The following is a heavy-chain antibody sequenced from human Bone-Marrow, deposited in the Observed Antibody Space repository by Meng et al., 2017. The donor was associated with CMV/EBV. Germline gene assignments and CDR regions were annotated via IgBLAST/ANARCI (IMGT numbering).Heavy chain of an antibody. CDR1: GGSVRDYY. Sequence: GSLRLSCTVSGGSVRDYYWSWIRQPPGKGLEWIGYIFYSGNTKYNPSLEGRVIISVDPSKNQFSLSLTSLTAADTAVYYCARNGPTYCSSTSCSLDPFDYWGQGTMVTVSS. V-gene: IGHV4-59*02. J-gene: IGHJ4*02. CDR3: ARNGPTYCSSTSCSLDPFDY. D-gene: IGHD2-2*01. CDR2: IFYSGNT.